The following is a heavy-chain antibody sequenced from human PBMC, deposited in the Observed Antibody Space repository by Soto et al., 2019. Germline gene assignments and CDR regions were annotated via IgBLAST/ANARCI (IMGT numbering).Heavy chain of an antibody. CDR1: GYTFTSYG. CDR3: ARDEYSSGWFPLDY. V-gene: IGHV1-18*01. CDR2: ISAYNGNT. Sequence: SVKVSCKASGYTFTSYGISWVRQAPGQGLEWMGWISAYNGNTNYAQKLQGRVTMTTDTSTSTAYMELRSLRSDDTAVYYCARDEYSSGWFPLDYWGQGTLVTVSS. J-gene: IGHJ4*02. D-gene: IGHD6-19*01.